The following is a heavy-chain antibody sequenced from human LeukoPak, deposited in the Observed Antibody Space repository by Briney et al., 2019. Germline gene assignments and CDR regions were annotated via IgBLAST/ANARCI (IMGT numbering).Heavy chain of an antibody. Sequence: PGASLRLSCAASGFTFSSYAMSWVRQAPGKGLEWVSTISGHGGNIYYAASVKGRLTISRDNSKNTLYLQMNALRAEDTALYYCAKAPGDIVDYDFYGMDVWGQGTTVTVSS. V-gene: IGHV3-23*01. CDR2: ISGHGGNI. CDR3: AKAPGDIVDYDFYGMDV. J-gene: IGHJ6*02. CDR1: GFTFSSYA. D-gene: IGHD3-22*01.